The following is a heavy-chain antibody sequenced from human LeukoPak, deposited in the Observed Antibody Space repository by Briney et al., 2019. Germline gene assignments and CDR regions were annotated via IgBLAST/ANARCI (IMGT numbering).Heavy chain of an antibody. CDR3: ARDLSATWYSLAY. CDR1: GFSNADYG. Sequence: GGSLRLSCVGAGFSNADYGMSWVRQGPGKGLEWVAGIDWNGDALQYADSVKGRFTISRDNAKNSLYHQMDTLRPEDTGVYYCARDLSATWYSLAYWGQGTLVTVSS. CDR2: IDWNGDAL. V-gene: IGHV3-20*04. J-gene: IGHJ4*02. D-gene: IGHD2-21*02.